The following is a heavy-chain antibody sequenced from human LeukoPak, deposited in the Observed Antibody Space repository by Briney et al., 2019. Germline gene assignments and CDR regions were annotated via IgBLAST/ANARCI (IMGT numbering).Heavy chain of an antibody. CDR3: AREGRAAAGIYWFDP. CDR1: GGSISSSSYY. Sequence: SETLSLTCTVSGGSISSSSYYWGWIRQPPGKGLEWIGSIYHSGSTYYNPSLKSRVTISVDTSKNQFSLKLSSVTAADTAVYYCAREGRAAAGIYWFDPWGQGTLVTVSS. CDR2: IYHSGST. V-gene: IGHV4-39*07. J-gene: IGHJ5*02. D-gene: IGHD6-13*01.